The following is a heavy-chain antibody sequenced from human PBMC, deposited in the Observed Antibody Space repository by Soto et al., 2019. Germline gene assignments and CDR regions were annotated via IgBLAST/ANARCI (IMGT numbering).Heavy chain of an antibody. CDR3: ARSMDCTTTTCYFIPWFDP. CDR2: VYSSGGT. J-gene: IGHJ5*02. CDR1: GGSISTNRHN. V-gene: IGHV4-39*02. Sequence: SETLSLTCTVSGGSISTNRHNWGWIRQAPGKGLEWIGSVYSSGGTYYNPSLKSRVSISVDTSKNNFSLKLTSVTGADTAVYYCARSMDCTTTTCYFIPWFDPWGQGTLVTVSS. D-gene: IGHD2-2*01.